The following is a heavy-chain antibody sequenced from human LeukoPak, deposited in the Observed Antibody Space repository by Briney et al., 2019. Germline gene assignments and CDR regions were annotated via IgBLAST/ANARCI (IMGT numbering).Heavy chain of an antibody. V-gene: IGHV4-4*07. J-gene: IGHJ4*02. D-gene: IGHD6-13*01. CDR1: SGSISSHY. Sequence: PSETLSLTCTVSSGSISSHYWSWIRQPAGKGLEWIGRIHTSGSINYNPSLKSRVTMSVDTSKNQFSLKLSSVTAADTAVYYCAGYRSSWYFDYWGQGTLVTVSS. CDR2: IHTSGSI. CDR3: AGYRSSWYFDY.